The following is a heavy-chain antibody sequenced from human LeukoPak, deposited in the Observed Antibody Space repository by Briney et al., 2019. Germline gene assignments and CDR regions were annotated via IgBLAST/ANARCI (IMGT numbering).Heavy chain of an antibody. CDR3: AGGAGAYGVR. V-gene: IGHV3-74*01. CDR2: INSDGSST. D-gene: IGHD3-10*01. CDR1: GFTFSSYW. Sequence: GGSLRLSCATSGFTFSSYWMHWVRQAPGKGLVWVSRINSDGSSTRYADSVKGRFTTSRDNAKNTLYLQVNNLRAEDTAVYYCAGGAGAYGVRWGQGTLVTASS. J-gene: IGHJ4*02.